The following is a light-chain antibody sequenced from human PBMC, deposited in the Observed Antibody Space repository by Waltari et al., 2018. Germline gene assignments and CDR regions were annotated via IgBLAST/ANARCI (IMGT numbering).Light chain of an antibody. V-gene: IGLV1-44*01. CDR2: SSS. Sequence: QSVLTQPPSASGTPGQRVTISCSGTSSNIGRNSVNWYQQLPGMAPKLLIYSSSQRPSGVPDRFSASKSGTSATLAISGPQSEDEADYYCAAWDDSRTLVVFGGGTKLTVL. CDR3: AAWDDSRTLVV. CDR1: SSNIGRNS. J-gene: IGLJ2*01.